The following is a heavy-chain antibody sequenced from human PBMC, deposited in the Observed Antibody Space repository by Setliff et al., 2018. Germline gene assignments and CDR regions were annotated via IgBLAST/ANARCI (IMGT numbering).Heavy chain of an antibody. J-gene: IGHJ4*02. CDR3: ARVTIAVAGYFDF. CDR2: IGAYNGNT. CDR1: GYTFTGYY. D-gene: IGHD6-19*01. V-gene: IGHV1-18*04. Sequence: ASVKVSCKASGYTFTGYYMHWVRQAPGQGLEWMGWIGAYNGNTYNAHKFQGRVTMTSDTSTSTAYMELRSLRSDDTAVYYCARVTIAVAGYFDFWGQGTLVTVSS.